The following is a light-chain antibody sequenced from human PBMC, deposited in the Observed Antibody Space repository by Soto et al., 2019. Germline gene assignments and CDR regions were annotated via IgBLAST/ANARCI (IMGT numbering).Light chain of an antibody. V-gene: IGKV1-33*01. J-gene: IGKJ5*01. CDR2: DAS. CDR1: QDISNY. Sequence: DIQMTQSPSSLSSSVGDRVTITFQASQDISNYLNWYQQKPGKAPKLLIYDASNLETGVPSRFSGSGSGTDFTFTISSLQPEDIATYYCQQYDTLPITFGRGTRLEIK. CDR3: QQYDTLPIT.